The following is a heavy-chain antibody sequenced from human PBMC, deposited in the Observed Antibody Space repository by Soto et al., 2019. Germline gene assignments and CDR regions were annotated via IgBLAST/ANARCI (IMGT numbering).Heavy chain of an antibody. CDR2: ISYRGTT. D-gene: IGHD1-1*01. CDR3: ARMSATGTRWFDP. J-gene: IGHJ5*02. V-gene: IGHV4-31*03. CDR1: GGSINSGAYH. Sequence: QVQLQESGPRLVKPSQDLSLTCTVSGGSINSGAYHWSWVRQHPGKGLEWIGAISYRGTTYSNPSLQWRMTMSVDPSKTQLSLKLSSVTAADTAVYYCARMSATGTRWFDPWGPGTLVTVSS.